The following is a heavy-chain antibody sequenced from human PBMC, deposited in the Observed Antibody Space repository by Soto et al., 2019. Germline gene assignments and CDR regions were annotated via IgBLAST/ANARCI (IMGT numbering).Heavy chain of an antibody. CDR2: IYSGGST. Sequence: GGSLRLSCAASGFTVSSNYMSWVRQAPGKGLEWVSVIYSGGSTYYADSVKGRFTISRDNSKNTLYLQMNSLRAEDTAVYYCARVQLVYATGGMDVWGQGTTVTVSS. V-gene: IGHV3-53*01. D-gene: IGHD2-8*01. CDR1: GFTVSSNY. CDR3: ARVQLVYATGGMDV. J-gene: IGHJ6*02.